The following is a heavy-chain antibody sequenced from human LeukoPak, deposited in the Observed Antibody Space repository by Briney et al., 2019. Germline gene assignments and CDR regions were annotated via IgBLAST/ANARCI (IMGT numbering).Heavy chain of an antibody. CDR1: GFTFRSYS. Sequence: GGSLRLSCAASGFTFRSYSMHWVRQAPGKGLEWVSFITSSSSTIYYTDSVKGRFTISRDNAKNSLYLQMNSLRAEDTAVYYCATYSSLNRREFQYWGQGTLLTVSS. CDR3: ATYSSLNRREFQY. J-gene: IGHJ1*01. CDR2: ITSSSSTI. V-gene: IGHV3-48*04. D-gene: IGHD3-22*01.